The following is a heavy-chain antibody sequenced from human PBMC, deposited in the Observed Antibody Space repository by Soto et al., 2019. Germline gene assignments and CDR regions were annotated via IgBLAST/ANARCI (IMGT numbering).Heavy chain of an antibody. V-gene: IGHV1-18*01. Sequence: GASVKVSCKASGYTFTSYGISWVRQAPGQGLEWMGWISAYNGNTNYAQKLQGRVTMTTDTSTSTAYMELRSLRSDDTAVYYCARVTMVRGVIIDSDFDYWGQGTLVTVS. D-gene: IGHD3-10*01. CDR2: ISAYNGNT. J-gene: IGHJ4*02. CDR3: ARVTMVRGVIIDSDFDY. CDR1: GYTFTSYG.